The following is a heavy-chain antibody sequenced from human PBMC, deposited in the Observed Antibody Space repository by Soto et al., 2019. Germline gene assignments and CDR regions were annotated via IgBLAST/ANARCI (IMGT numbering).Heavy chain of an antibody. CDR3: ASTYSTSWYWFDF. V-gene: IGHV2-26*04. D-gene: IGHD6-13*01. J-gene: IGHJ5*01. Sequence: QVTVKESGPVLVKPTETLTLTCTVSGFSLSNGGLGVSWIRQPPGKALEWLAHIFSNDAKSYSTSLKSRLTISKDTSKSQVVLTMTNMDPVDTATYYCASTYSTSWYWFDFWGQGTLVTVSS. CDR1: GFSLSNGGLG. CDR2: IFSNDAK.